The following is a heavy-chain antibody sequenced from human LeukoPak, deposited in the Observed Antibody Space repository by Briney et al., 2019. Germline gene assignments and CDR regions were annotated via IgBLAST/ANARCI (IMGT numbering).Heavy chain of an antibody. D-gene: IGHD3-3*01. CDR3: ARDMLLYDFWSGGADY. Sequence: SSISSSSCYIYYADSVKGRFTISRDNAKNSLYLQMNSLRAEDTAVYYCARDMLLYDFWSGGADYCGQGTLVTVSS. V-gene: IGHV3-21*01. J-gene: IGHJ4*02. CDR2: ISSSSCYI.